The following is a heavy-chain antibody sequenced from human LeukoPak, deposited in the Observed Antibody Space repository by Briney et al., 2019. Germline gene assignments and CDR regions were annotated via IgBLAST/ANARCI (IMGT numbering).Heavy chain of an antibody. CDR2: IYPGDSDT. Sequence: TGESLQISSKASGYCFTTYWIARVRRLPGKGLEWMGSIYPGDSDTKYSPSFQGQVTISADKSITTAYLQWSSLKASDTAIYYCAVNYGSSSYSYDYWGQGILVTVSS. J-gene: IGHJ4*02. D-gene: IGHD3-22*01. CDR1: GYCFTTYW. CDR3: AVNYGSSSYSYDY. V-gene: IGHV5-51*01.